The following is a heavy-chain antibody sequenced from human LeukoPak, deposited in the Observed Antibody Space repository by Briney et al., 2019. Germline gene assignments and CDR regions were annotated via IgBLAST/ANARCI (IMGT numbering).Heavy chain of an antibody. CDR2: ISSSSSTI. V-gene: IGHV3-48*01. CDR3: AKSPGYWAHDY. Sequence: GGSLRLSCAASGFTFSNYSMNWVRQAPGKGLEWVSYISSSSSTIYYADSVKGRFTISRDNSRNTLSLQMNSLRAEDTAVYYCAKSPGYWAHDYWGQGTLVTVSS. J-gene: IGHJ4*02. CDR1: GFTFSNYS. D-gene: IGHD2-8*02.